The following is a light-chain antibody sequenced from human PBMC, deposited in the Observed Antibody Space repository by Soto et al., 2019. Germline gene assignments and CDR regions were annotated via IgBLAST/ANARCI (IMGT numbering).Light chain of an antibody. V-gene: IGKV1-5*01. CDR1: QSISSW. CDR2: DAS. CDR3: QQYNSYST. J-gene: IGKJ1*01. Sequence: DIQMTQSPSTLSGSVGDRVTITCRASQSISSWLAWYQQKPGKAPKLLIYDASSLESGVPSRFSGSGSGTEFTLTISSLQPDDFATYYCQQYNSYSTSGQGTKVDIK.